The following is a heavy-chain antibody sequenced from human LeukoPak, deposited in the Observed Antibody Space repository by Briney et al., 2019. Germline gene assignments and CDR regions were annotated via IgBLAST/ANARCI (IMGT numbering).Heavy chain of an antibody. Sequence: SETLSLTCTVSGGSISSYYWSWIRQPPGKGLEWIGYIYYSGSTNYNPSLKSRVTISVDTAKNQFSLKLSSVTAADTAVYYCARDTAMGYFDYWGQVTLVTVSS. V-gene: IGHV4-59*01. CDR1: GGSISSYY. CDR3: ARDTAMGYFDY. CDR2: IYYSGST. J-gene: IGHJ4*02. D-gene: IGHD5-18*01.